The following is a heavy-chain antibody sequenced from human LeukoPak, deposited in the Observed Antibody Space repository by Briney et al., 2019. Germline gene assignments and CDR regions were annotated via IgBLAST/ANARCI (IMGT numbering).Heavy chain of an antibody. CDR1: GFTFSSYW. J-gene: IGHJ4*02. D-gene: IGHD2-2*01. Sequence: PGGSLRLSCAASGFTFSSYWMSWVRQAPGKGLEWVANIKQDGSEKYYVDSVKGRFTISRDNAQNALYLQMNILRAEDTAVYYCASGAAVPNYFDYWGQGTLVTVSS. CDR3: ASGAAVPNYFDY. V-gene: IGHV3-7*01. CDR2: IKQDGSEK.